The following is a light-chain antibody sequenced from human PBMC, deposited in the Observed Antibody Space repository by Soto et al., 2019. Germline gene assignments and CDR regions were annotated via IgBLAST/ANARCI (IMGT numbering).Light chain of an antibody. J-gene: IGKJ4*01. V-gene: IGKV1-6*02. CDR2: GAA. CDR3: LQDHNYPLT. Sequence: AIQMAQSPSSLSASVGDRVTITCRASQGIGNDVGWFQQKPGKAPKLLIYGAATLQSGVPSRFSGSRSGTDFTLTISSLQPEDFATYYCLQDHNYPLTFGGGTKVEIK. CDR1: QGIGND.